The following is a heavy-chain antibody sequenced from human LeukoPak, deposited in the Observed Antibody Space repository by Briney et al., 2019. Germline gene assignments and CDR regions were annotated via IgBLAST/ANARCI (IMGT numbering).Heavy chain of an antibody. CDR2: IYYSGST. J-gene: IGHJ3*02. CDR3: ASSLRFLEGYAFDI. Sequence: PPGTLSLTCTVSVGSISSYYWSWVRQPPGKGLEWVGYIYYSGSTNYNPSLKSRVTITVDKSKNQFSLKLSSVTAADTAVYYCASSLRFLEGYAFDIWGQGTMVTVSS. CDR1: VGSISSYY. D-gene: IGHD3-3*01. V-gene: IGHV4-59*01.